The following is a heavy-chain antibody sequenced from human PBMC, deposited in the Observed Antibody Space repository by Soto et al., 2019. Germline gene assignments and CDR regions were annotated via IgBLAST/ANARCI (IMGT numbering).Heavy chain of an antibody. CDR1: GGFVSSGSYY. V-gene: IGHV4-61*01. CDR3: ARVERGTATTVVDAFDI. J-gene: IGHJ3*02. Sequence: SETLSLTCAVYGGFVSSGSYYWSWIRQPPGKGLEWIGEMSHSGGTHFNPSLKSRVTISADTSKNQFSLKMSSVTAADTVLYYCARVERGTATTVVDAFDIWGPGTMVTVS. D-gene: IGHD1-1*01. CDR2: MSHSGGT.